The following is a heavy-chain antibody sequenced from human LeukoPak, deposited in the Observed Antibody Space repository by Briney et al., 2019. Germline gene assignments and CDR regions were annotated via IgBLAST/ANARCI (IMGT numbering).Heavy chain of an antibody. CDR3: AKDRVGATSGTFDI. J-gene: IGHJ3*02. Sequence: GGSLRLSCAASEFTFDDYAMHWVRQAPGKGLEWVSGISWNSGSIGYADSVKGRFTISRDNAKNSLYLQMNSLRAEDTALYYCAKDRVGATSGTFDIWGQGTMVTVSS. D-gene: IGHD1-26*01. V-gene: IGHV3-9*01. CDR1: EFTFDDYA. CDR2: ISWNSGSI.